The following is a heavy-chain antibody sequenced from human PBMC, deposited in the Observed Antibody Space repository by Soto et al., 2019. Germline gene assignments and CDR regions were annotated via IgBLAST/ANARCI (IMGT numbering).Heavy chain of an antibody. CDR3: ARVPSPFDFYYAMDV. J-gene: IGHJ6*02. Sequence: PXETLSLTCTVAGDSIGSGSTYWSWIRQARGKGLEWIGYIFSSGTTYYNPSLKSRLTMSLDTSQNQFSLKLNSVTAADTAVYFCARVPSPFDFYYAMDVWGQGATVTVSS. CDR1: GDSIGSGSTY. V-gene: IGHV4-30-4*02. D-gene: IGHD3-16*01. CDR2: IFSSGTT.